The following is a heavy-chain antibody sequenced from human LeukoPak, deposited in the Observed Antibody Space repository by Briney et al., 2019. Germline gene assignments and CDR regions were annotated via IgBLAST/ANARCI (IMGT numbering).Heavy chain of an antibody. Sequence: SGPALVKPTQTLTLTCTFSGFSLSTSGMCVSWIRQPPGKALERLARIDWDDDKYYSTSLETRLTISKDTSKSQVALTMTNMDPVDTATYYCARMPLLVRWGFDVWGQGTLVTVSS. D-gene: IGHD3-10*01. V-gene: IGHV2-70*11. CDR1: GFSLSTSGMC. J-gene: IGHJ4*02. CDR2: IDWDDDK. CDR3: ARMPLLVRWGFDV.